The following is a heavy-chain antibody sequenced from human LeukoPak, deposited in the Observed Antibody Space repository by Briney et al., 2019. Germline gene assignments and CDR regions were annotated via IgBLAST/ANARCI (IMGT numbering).Heavy chain of an antibody. Sequence: GGSLRLSCAASGFTFSSFAMSWVRQAPGKGLEWVSVISGSGDSTYYADSVKGWFTISRDNSKNTLYLQMNSLRAEDTAVYYCAKDLLSGGNCYSIFHYWGQGTLVTVSS. V-gene: IGHV3-23*01. J-gene: IGHJ4*02. CDR3: AKDLLSGGNCYSIFHY. CDR1: GFTFSSFA. CDR2: ISGSGDST. D-gene: IGHD2-15*01.